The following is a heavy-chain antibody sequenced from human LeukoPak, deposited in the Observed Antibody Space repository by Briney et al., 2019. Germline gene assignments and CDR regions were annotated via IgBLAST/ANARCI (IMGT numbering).Heavy chain of an antibody. CDR2: IYYSGST. CDR3: ARAGYYYDSSGYYSFDY. D-gene: IGHD3-22*01. CDR1: GGSISSYY. J-gene: IGHJ4*02. V-gene: IGHV4-59*01. Sequence: SETLSLTCTVSGGSISSYYWSWIRQPPGKGREWIGYIYYSGSTHYNPYLKSRVTISVDTSKNQFSLKLSSVTAADTAVYYCARAGYYYDSSGYYSFDYWGQGTLVTVSS.